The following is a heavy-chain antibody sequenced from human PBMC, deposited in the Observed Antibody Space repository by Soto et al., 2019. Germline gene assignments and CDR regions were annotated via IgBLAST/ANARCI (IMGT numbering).Heavy chain of an antibody. J-gene: IGHJ4*02. V-gene: IGHV1-69*12. D-gene: IGHD3-22*01. CDR3: ASLYYYDSSGYYYEIDY. CDR2: IIPIFGTA. CDR1: GGTFSSYA. Sequence: QVQLVQSGAEVKKPGSSVKVSCKASGGTFSSYAISWVRQAPGQGLEWMGGIIPIFGTANYAQKFQGRVTITADESTSTAYMELSSLRSEDTALYYCASLYYYDSSGYYYEIDYWGQGTLVTVSS.